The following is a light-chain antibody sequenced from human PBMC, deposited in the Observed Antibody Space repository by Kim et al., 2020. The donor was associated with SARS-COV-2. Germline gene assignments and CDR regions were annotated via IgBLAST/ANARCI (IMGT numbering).Light chain of an antibody. J-gene: IGLJ1*01. CDR1: NIGSKS. Sequence: SYELTQPPSVSVAPGKTARITCGGNNIGSKSVHWYQQKPGQAPVLVIYYDSDRPSGIPERFSGSNSGNTATLTISRVEAGDEADYYCQVWDSSIDHYVFGTGTKFTVL. CDR2: YDS. V-gene: IGLV3-21*04. CDR3: QVWDSSIDHYV.